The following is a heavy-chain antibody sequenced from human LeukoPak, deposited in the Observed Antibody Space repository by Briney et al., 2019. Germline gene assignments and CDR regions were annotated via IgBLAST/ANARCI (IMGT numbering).Heavy chain of an antibody. CDR1: GYIFTPHH. J-gene: IGHJ4*02. D-gene: IGHD5-24*01. CDR2: VSAANNP. CDR3: AMSAEMPPIPSFDY. V-gene: IGHV1-3*01. Sequence: ASVKVSCKTSGYIFTPHHIHWMRQAPGQGLELLGWVSAANNPEYTQKFQGRVVITRDASATTSYLELNSLRSEDTAVYYCAMSAEMPPIPSFDYWGQGTLVTVSS.